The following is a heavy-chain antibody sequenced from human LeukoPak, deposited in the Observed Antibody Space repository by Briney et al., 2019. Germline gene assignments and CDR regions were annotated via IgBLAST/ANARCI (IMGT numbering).Heavy chain of an antibody. CDR2: IYTSGST. J-gene: IGHJ6*03. CDR3: AREAFHSNSWYGYYHYMDV. CDR1: GGSISSGTYY. V-gene: IGHV4-61*02. Sequence: PSETLSLTCTVSGGSISSGTYYWSWIRQPAGKGLEWIGRIYTSGSTNYNPSLKSRVTISLDTSKNQFSLKLSSVAAADTAVYYCAREAFHSNSWYGYYHYMDVWGKGTTVTISS. D-gene: IGHD6-13*01.